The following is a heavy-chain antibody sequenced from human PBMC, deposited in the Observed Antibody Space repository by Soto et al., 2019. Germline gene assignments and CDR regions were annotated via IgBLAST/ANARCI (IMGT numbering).Heavy chain of an antibody. V-gene: IGHV1-3*01. CDR3: ARGASPLIDY. CDR1: GYTFTSYA. J-gene: IGHJ4*02. Sequence: QVQLVQSGAEVKKPGASVKASCKASGYTFTSYAMHWVRQAPGQGLERMGWINSGNGITKCSQKFQGRVTIIRDTSARTAYMELSSLSCEDTAVYYCARGASPLIDYWGQGNLFTVSS. CDR2: INSGNGIT. D-gene: IGHD1-26*01.